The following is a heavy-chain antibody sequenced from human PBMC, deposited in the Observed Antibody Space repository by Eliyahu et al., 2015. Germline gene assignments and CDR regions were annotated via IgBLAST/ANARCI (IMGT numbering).Heavy chain of an antibody. V-gene: IGHV1-46*02. CDR1: GYRFNTYY. Sequence: QVRLDQSGAEVKKPGASVRVSCKTSGYRFNTYYIHWVRQAPGQGLEWGGVMNPDRGITWNAQKFQGRITMTRDMSTSTVYMELSSLGSEDTAVYYCARPTRGGTSEGSFDYWGQGTLVTVSP. CDR2: MNPDRGIT. D-gene: IGHD3-10*01. J-gene: IGHJ4*02. CDR3: ARPTRGGTSEGSFDY.